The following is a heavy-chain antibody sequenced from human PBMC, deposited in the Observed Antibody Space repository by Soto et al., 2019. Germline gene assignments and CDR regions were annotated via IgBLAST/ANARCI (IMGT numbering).Heavy chain of an antibody. D-gene: IGHD2-15*01. J-gene: IGHJ6*02. CDR1: GFPFSNFW. V-gene: IGHV3-74*01. CDR3: ARDLRYCSGGTCYLYYYGKDV. Sequence: EVQLVESGGGLIQPGTSLRLSCAASGFPFSNFWMHWVRQAPGKGLVWVARINSDGSSTSYADSVKGRFTISRDNAKNTLYVQMNSLRAEDTAVYYCARDLRYCSGGTCYLYYYGKDVCVPGTTVTVSS. CDR2: INSDGSST.